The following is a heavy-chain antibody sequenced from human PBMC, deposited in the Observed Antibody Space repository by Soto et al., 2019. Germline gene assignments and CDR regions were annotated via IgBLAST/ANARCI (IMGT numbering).Heavy chain of an antibody. CDR3: ARHAVIHKLQYGMDV. Sequence: ASETLSLTCTVSGGSITYYWSWMRQPPGKTLEWIGYIYYGGNTLYNPSLESRVTISVDTSKNQFSLKLTSVTAADTAVYYCARHAVIHKLQYGMDVWGQGTTVTVSS. CDR1: GGSITYY. J-gene: IGHJ6*02. V-gene: IGHV4-59*01. CDR2: IYYGGNT. D-gene: IGHD3-16*02.